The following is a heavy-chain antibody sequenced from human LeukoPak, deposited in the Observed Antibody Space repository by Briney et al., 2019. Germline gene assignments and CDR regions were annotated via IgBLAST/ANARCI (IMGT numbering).Heavy chain of an antibody. CDR2: INPSGGST. Sequence: ASVKVSCKASGYTFTRYYIHWVRQAPGQGLEWMGIINPSGGSTSYAQKFQGRVTITADESTSTAYMELSSLRSEDTAVYYCARGDLDTAMLWFDPWGQGTLVTVSS. D-gene: IGHD5-18*01. J-gene: IGHJ5*02. CDR1: GYTFTRYY. V-gene: IGHV1-46*01. CDR3: ARGDLDTAMLWFDP.